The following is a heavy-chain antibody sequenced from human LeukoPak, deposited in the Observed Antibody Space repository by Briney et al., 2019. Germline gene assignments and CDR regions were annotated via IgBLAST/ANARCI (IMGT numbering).Heavy chain of an antibody. D-gene: IGHD6-13*01. CDR2: IYYSGST. CDR1: GGSISSSSYY. J-gene: IGHJ4*02. CDR3: ASHHGIAAAGIFDY. V-gene: IGHV4-39*01. Sequence: PSETLSLTCTVSGGSISSSSYYWGWLRQPPGKGLEWIGSIYYSGSTYYNSSLKSRVTISVDTSKNQFSLKLSSVTAADTAVYYCASHHGIAAAGIFDYWGQGTLVTVSS.